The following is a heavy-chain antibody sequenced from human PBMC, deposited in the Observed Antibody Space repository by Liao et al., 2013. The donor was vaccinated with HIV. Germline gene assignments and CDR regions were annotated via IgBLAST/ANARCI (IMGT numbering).Heavy chain of an antibody. CDR2: IYFTGPT. CDR3: AREVTMVRGVINY. J-gene: IGHJ4*02. CDR1: GDTISSTNYY. Sequence: QLQLQESGPGLVKPSETLSLTCSVSGDTISSTNYYWGWIRQPPGKGLEWIANIYFTGPTSYNPSLKSRVTIAVDTSKNQFFLKMSSVTAADTAVFYCAREVTMVRGVINYWGQGTLVTVSS. V-gene: IGHV4-39*07. D-gene: IGHD3-10*01.